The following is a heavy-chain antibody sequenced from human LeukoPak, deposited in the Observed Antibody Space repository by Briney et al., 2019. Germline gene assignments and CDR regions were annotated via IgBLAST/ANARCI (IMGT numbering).Heavy chain of an antibody. D-gene: IGHD3-10*01. J-gene: IGHJ4*02. CDR3: ATRGY. CDR1: GGSISSDY. V-gene: IGHV4-59*08. Sequence: MTSETLSLTCTVSGGSISSDYWQWIRQPPGKGLEWIGYIYNSGSNNYNPSLKSRVTISIDTSKNQFSLKLTSVTAADTAVYYCATRGYWGQGTLVTVSS. CDR2: IYNSGSN.